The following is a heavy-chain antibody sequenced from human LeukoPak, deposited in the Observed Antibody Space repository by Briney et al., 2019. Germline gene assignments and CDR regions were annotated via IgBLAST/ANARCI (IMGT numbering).Heavy chain of an antibody. CDR3: AREEEWLVSYFDY. Sequence: PGGSLRLSCAASGFTFSSYSMSWARQAPGKGLEWVANIKQDGSEKYYVDSVKVRFTISRDNAKNSLYLQMNSLRAEDTAVYYCAREEEWLVSYFDYWGQGTLVTVSS. D-gene: IGHD6-19*01. J-gene: IGHJ4*02. V-gene: IGHV3-7*01. CDR2: IKQDGSEK. CDR1: GFTFSSYS.